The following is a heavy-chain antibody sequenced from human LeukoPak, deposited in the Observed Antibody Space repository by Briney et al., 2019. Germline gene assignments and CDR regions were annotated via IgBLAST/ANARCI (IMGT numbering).Heavy chain of an antibody. CDR1: GGSISSYY. V-gene: IGHV4-59*01. Sequence: PSETLSLTCTVSGGSISSYYWNWIRQPPGKGLEWIGYIYYSGSTNYNPSLKSRVTISVDTSKNQFSLKLSSVTAADTAVYYCARDRGSGYYDSSGIDYYYYYYMDVWGKGTTVTVSS. CDR2: IYYSGST. CDR3: ARDRGSGYYDSSGIDYYYYYYMDV. D-gene: IGHD3-22*01. J-gene: IGHJ6*03.